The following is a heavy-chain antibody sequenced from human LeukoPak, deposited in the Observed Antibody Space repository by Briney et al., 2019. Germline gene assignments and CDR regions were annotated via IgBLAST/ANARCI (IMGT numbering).Heavy chain of an antibody. J-gene: IGHJ4*02. CDR2: INPTGGST. D-gene: IGHD6-13*01. CDR1: GYTFTSYY. Sequence: VSVKVSCKASGYTFTSYYMHWVRQAPGQGLEWMGIINPTGGSTSYAQKFQGRVTMTRDTSTSTVYMELSSLRSEDTAVYYCARGPGGRQQLDYWGQGTLFTVSS. CDR3: ARGPGGRQQLDY. V-gene: IGHV1-46*01.